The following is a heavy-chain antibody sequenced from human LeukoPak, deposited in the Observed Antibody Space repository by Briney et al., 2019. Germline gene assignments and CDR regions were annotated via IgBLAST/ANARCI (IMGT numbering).Heavy chain of an antibody. Sequence: QVQLVESGGGVVQPGRSLRLSCAPFGFTFSSYGMHWVRQAPGQGLEWVAVISYDGSSKYYADSVKGRFTISRDNSKNTLYLQMNGLGVGDRGVYCCAKGGGGRWLHYFDYWGQGTLVTVSS. D-gene: IGHD5-24*01. CDR2: ISYDGSSK. CDR3: AKGGGGRWLHYFDY. J-gene: IGHJ4*02. V-gene: IGHV3-30*18. CDR1: GFTFSSYG.